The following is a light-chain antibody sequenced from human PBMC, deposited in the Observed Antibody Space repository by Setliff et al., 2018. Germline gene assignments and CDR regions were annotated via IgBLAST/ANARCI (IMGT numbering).Light chain of an antibody. CDR1: SSDVGAFKY. CDR3: YSYTITSTLL. Sequence: QSALAQPASVSGSPGQSITISCTGTSSDVGAFKYVSWYQQHPGKAPKLMIYEVNNRPSGVSNRFSGSKSGNTASLTISGLQGEGEADYYCYSYTITSTLLFGTGTKVTVL. V-gene: IGLV2-14*01. CDR2: EVN. J-gene: IGLJ1*01.